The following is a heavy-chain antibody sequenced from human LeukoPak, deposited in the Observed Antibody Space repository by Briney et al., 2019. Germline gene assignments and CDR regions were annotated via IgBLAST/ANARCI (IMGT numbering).Heavy chain of an antibody. CDR1: GYSFTTNW. Sequence: GESLRISCKGSGYSFTTNWIGWVRQMPGKGLEWMGLIYPSDSDTRYSPSFQGQVTISADKSISTAYLQWRSLKASDSAIYYCVRQILYFSGMDVWGQGTTVIVSS. V-gene: IGHV5-51*01. CDR2: IYPSDSDT. J-gene: IGHJ6*02. CDR3: VRQILYFSGMDV.